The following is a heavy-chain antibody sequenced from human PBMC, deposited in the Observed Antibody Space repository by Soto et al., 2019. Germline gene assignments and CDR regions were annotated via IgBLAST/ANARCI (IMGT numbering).Heavy chain of an antibody. CDR1: GFTFDDYA. CDR2: ISWNSGSI. D-gene: IGHD1-26*01. Sequence: ESGGGLVQPGRSLRLSCAASGFTFDDYAMHWVRQAPGKGLEWVSGISWNSGSIGYADSVKGRFTISRDNAKNSLYLQMNSLRAEDTALYYCAKDSGSYPRAFDIWGQGTMVTVSS. J-gene: IGHJ3*02. V-gene: IGHV3-9*01. CDR3: AKDSGSYPRAFDI.